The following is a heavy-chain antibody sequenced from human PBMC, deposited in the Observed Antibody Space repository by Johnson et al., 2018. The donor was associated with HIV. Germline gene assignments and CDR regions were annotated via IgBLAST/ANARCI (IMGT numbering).Heavy chain of an antibody. V-gene: IGHV3-30*14. CDR2: MSYDGSNK. D-gene: IGHD5-18*01. Sequence: VQLVESGGGVVQPGRSLRLSCAASGFTFSSYAMHWVRQAPGKGLEWVAVMSYDGSNKYYADSVKGRFTISRDNSKNTLYLQMNSLRAEDTALYYCATLFRGYSYGGDAFDIWGQGTMVTVSS. CDR3: ATLFRGYSYGGDAFDI. J-gene: IGHJ3*02. CDR1: GFTFSSYA.